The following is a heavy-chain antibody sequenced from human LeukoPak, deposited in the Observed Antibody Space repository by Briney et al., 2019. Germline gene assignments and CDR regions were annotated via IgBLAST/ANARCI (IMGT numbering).Heavy chain of an antibody. CDR3: ATSGSISITIFGVVIEPFDY. CDR1: GFTFSSYW. J-gene: IGHJ4*02. CDR2: IKRDGSEK. Sequence: GGSLRLSCAASGFTFSSYWMSWVRQAPGKGLEWVANIKRDGSEKYYVDSVKGRFTISGDNAKNSLYLQMNSLRAEDTAVYYCATSGSISITIFGVVIEPFDYWGQGTLVTVSS. V-gene: IGHV3-7*01. D-gene: IGHD3-3*01.